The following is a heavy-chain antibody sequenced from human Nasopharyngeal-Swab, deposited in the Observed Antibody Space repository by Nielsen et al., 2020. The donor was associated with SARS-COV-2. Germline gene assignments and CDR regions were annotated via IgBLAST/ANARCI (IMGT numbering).Heavy chain of an antibody. CDR2: ISSSGSYI. J-gene: IGHJ4*02. V-gene: IGHV3-21*01. CDR1: GFTFSGYA. Sequence: GESLKISCAASGFTFSGYAMNWVRQAPGKGLEWVSSISSSGSYIYYADSVKGRFTISRDNAKNSLYLQMNSLRAEDTAVYYCARDSPQTAMVPFDYWGQGTLVTVSS. D-gene: IGHD5-18*01. CDR3: ARDSPQTAMVPFDY.